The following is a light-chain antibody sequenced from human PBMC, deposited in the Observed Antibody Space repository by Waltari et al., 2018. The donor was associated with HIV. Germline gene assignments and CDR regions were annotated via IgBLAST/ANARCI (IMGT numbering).Light chain of an antibody. Sequence: IVLTQSPGTLSLSPGERATLSCRASQSVSSSYLAWYQQKPGQAPRLLIYDASGRATGIPDRFSGSGSGTDFTLTISRLEPEDFAVYYCQQYGSPKALTFGGGTKVEIK. V-gene: IGKV3-20*01. J-gene: IGKJ4*01. CDR1: QSVSSSY. CDR2: DAS. CDR3: QQYGSPKALT.